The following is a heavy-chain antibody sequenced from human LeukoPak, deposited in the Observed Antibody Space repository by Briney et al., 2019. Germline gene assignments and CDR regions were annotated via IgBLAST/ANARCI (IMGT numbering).Heavy chain of an antibody. Sequence: TGGSLRLSCAASGFTFSSYGMHWVRQAPGKGLERVAFIRYDGSNKYYADSVRGRFTISRDNSKNTLYLQMNSLRAEDTAVYYCAKGPYSSSSDNWFDPWGQGTLVTVSS. CDR2: IRYDGSNK. CDR1: GFTFSSYG. D-gene: IGHD6-6*01. CDR3: AKGPYSSSSDNWFDP. J-gene: IGHJ5*02. V-gene: IGHV3-30*02.